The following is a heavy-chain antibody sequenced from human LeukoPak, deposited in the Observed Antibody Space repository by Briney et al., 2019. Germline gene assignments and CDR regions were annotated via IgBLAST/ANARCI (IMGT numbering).Heavy chain of an antibody. D-gene: IGHD6-19*01. CDR2: IWYDGSNK. J-gene: IGHJ4*02. Sequence: GGSLRLSCAASGFIFSSYGMHWVRQAPGKGLEWVAVIWYDGSNKYYADSVKGRFTISRDNSKNTLYLQMNSLRAEDTAVYYCARDKSIKQWLVPQNYYFDYWGQGTLVTVSS. V-gene: IGHV3-33*01. CDR3: ARDKSIKQWLVPQNYYFDY. CDR1: GFIFSSYG.